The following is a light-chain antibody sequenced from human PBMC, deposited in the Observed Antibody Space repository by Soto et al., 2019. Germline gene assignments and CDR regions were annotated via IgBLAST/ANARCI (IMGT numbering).Light chain of an antibody. J-gene: IGLJ3*02. CDR3: QSADSSGTSWV. CDR1: ALPKQY. CDR2: KDS. Sequence: SYELTQPPSVSVSPGQTARITCSGDALPKQYAYWYQQKPGQAPVLAVYKDSERPSGIPERFSGSSSGTTVTLTISGVQAEDEADYYCQSADSSGTSWVFGGGTKRTVL. V-gene: IGLV3-25*03.